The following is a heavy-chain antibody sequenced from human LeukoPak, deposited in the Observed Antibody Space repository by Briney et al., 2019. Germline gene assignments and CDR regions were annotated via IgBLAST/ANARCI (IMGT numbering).Heavy chain of an antibody. CDR3: ARDRSIVHFDF. CDR2: INMNTGNP. CDR1: GYTLTSHS. D-gene: IGHD3-16*02. J-gene: IGHJ4*02. Sequence: VASVKVSCKASGYTLTSHSINWVRQAPGQGLEWMGWINMNTGNPTYAQGFAGRFVFSLDTSASTAYMQIISLRAEDTAVYYCARDRSIVHFDFWGQGTLVTVSS. V-gene: IGHV7-4-1*02.